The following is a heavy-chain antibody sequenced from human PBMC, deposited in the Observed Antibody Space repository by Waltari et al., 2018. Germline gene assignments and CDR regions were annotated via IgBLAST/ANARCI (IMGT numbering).Heavy chain of an antibody. D-gene: IGHD3-10*01. Sequence: QITLKESGPTLVKPTQTLTLTCTFSGFSLSTSGVGVGWIRQPPGKALEWLALIYWNDDKRYSPSLKSRLTITKDTSKNQVVLTMTNMDPVDTATYYWAHSLASFGELFSPCDYWGQGTLVTVSS. CDR3: AHSLASFGELFSPCDY. V-gene: IGHV2-5*01. CDR1: GFSLSTSGVG. CDR2: IYWNDDK. J-gene: IGHJ4*02.